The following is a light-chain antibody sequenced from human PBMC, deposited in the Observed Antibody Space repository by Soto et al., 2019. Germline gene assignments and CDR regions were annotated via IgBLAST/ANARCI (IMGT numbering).Light chain of an antibody. CDR2: GAS. V-gene: IGKV3-20*01. Sequence: EIVLTQSPGTLSLSPGERATLSCRASQSVSSSYLAWYQQKPGQAPRLLIYGASSRATGIPDRFSGSGSGTDFTLTISRREPDDFAVYYWQQYGSSQGYTFGQGTKLEIK. J-gene: IGKJ2*01. CDR1: QSVSSSY. CDR3: QQYGSSQGYT.